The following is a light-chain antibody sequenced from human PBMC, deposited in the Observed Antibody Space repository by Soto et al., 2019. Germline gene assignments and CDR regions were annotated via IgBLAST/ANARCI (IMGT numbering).Light chain of an antibody. CDR2: DVS. J-gene: IGKJ1*01. CDR1: QSVSDNQ. CDR3: QQYTQSLWT. Sequence: IVLTQSPGTLSLSPGERATLSCRTSQSVSDNQLAWYQQKPGQAPRLLIYDVSIRATTIPDRFSGSGSGTDFTLTIDTLEPEDFVMYYCQQYTQSLWTFGPGTKVESK. V-gene: IGKV3-20*01.